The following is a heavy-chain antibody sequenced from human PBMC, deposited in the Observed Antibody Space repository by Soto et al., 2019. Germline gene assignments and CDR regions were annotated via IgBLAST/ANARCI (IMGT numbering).Heavy chain of an antibody. CDR2: ISAYNGKT. D-gene: IGHD3-10*01. CDR1: GDPFLGCG. CDR3: ARVAVGVISNWFDP. Sequence: SVKVSCKAAGDPFLGCGISWVRQAPGQGLEWMGWISAYNGKTNYEQKLQGRVPMTTDTSTSTAYIELRSLRSDATAVSYCARVAVGVISNWFDPWGQGTRVTVSS. J-gene: IGHJ5*02. V-gene: IGHV1-18*01.